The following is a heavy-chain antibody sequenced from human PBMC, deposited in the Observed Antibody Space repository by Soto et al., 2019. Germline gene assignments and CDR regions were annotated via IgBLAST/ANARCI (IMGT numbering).Heavy chain of an antibody. D-gene: IGHD6-13*01. CDR2: IYYSGST. V-gene: IGHV4-59*08. J-gene: IGHJ6*03. CDR3: ARGLYGVYHRRYMDV. CDR1: GGSISSYY. Sequence: SETLSLTCTVSGGSISSYYWSWIRQPPGKGLEWIGYIYYSGSTNYNPSLKSRVTISVDTSKNQFSLKLSSVTAADTAVYYCARGLYGVYHRRYMDVWGKGTTVTVSS.